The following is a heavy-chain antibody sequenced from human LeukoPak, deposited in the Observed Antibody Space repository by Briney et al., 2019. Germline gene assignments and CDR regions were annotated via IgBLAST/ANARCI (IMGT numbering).Heavy chain of an antibody. CDR1: GFTFSSDG. CDR2: VSNNGIDK. CDR3: AKGLTRDSYYLDY. D-gene: IGHD4/OR15-4a*01. Sequence: GGSLRLSCAASGFTFSSDGIHWVRQAPGKGLEWVAFVSNNGIDKHYGDSVQGRFSISRDNSKNTLYLEMKSLRVEDTAMYYCAKGLTRDSYYLDYWGQGTLVTVSS. V-gene: IGHV3-30*02. J-gene: IGHJ4*02.